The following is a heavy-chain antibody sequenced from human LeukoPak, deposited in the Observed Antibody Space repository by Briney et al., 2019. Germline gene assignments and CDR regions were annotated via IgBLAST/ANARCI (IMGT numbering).Heavy chain of an antibody. CDR3: AGRPHNWGFDY. D-gene: IGHD7-27*01. Sequence: PSETLSLTCTVSGDSFSSYYWSWIRQPPGKGLEWIGHIYNRGNTHYNPSLKSRVTISVDTSKNQFSLTLNSVTAADTAVFYCAGRPHNWGFDYWGQGTLVTVSS. CDR2: IYNRGNT. CDR1: GDSFSSYY. J-gene: IGHJ4*02. V-gene: IGHV4-59*08.